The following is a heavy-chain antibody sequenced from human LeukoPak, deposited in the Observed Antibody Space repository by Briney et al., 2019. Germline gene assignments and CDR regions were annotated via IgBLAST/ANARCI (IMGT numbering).Heavy chain of an antibody. V-gene: IGHV1-46*01. CDR3: ARVSPNTVTTLQYFDY. Sequence: ASVKVSCKASGYTFTGYYMHWVRQAPGQGLEWMGIINPSGGSTSYAQKFQGRVTMTRDMSTSTVYMELSSLRAEDTAVYYCARVSPNTVTTLQYFDYWGQGTLVTVSS. J-gene: IGHJ4*02. D-gene: IGHD4-17*01. CDR1: GYTFTGYY. CDR2: INPSGGST.